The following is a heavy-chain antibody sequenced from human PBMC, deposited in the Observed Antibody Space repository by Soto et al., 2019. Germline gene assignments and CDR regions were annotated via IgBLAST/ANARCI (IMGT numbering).Heavy chain of an antibody. J-gene: IGHJ6*03. CDR3: ARDIAAAGTYYYYYMDV. CDR1: GFTFSSYS. CDR2: ISGSGGST. Sequence: GVSLRLSCAASGFTFSSYSMSWVRQAPGKGLEWVSAISGSGGSTYYADSVKGRFTISRDNSKNTLYLQMNSLRAEDTAVYYCARDIAAAGTYYYYYMDVWGKGTTVTVSS. D-gene: IGHD6-13*01. V-gene: IGHV3-23*01.